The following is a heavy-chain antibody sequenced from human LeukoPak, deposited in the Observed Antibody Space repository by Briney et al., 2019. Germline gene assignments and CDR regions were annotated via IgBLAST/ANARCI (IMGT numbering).Heavy chain of an antibody. CDR1: GGSINSGSYY. V-gene: IGHV4-61*02. CDR3: ARGCRDGYSNYWYFDI. D-gene: IGHD5-24*01. CDR2: TSTSGTT. Sequence: KPSETLSLTCTVSGGSINSGSYYWTWIRQPAGRGLEWIGRTSTSGTTNYDPSLKSRVTISVDTSKNQFSLRLSSVTAADTAVYYCARGCRDGYSNYWYFDIWGRGTLVTVSS. J-gene: IGHJ2*01.